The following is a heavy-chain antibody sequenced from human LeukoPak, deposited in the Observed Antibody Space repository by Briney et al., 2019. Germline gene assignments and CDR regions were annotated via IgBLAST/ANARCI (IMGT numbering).Heavy chain of an antibody. CDR2: GSADKGNT. D-gene: IGHD2-2*01. V-gene: IGHV1-18*04. J-gene: IGHJ4*02. CDR3: VRDCSSTTCPPFEY. CDR1: GYTFTGYY. Sequence: GASVKVSCKASGYTFTGYYMHWVRQAPGQGLEWMGWGSADKGNTNYAQNFQGRVTMTTDTSTSTAYMELRSLRSDDTAVYYCVRDCSSTTCPPFEYWGQGTLVTVSS.